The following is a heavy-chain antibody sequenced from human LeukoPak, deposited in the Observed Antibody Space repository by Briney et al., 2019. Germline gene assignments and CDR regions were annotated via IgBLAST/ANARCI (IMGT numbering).Heavy chain of an antibody. CDR3: ARDNDFWSGFEFDY. J-gene: IGHJ4*02. D-gene: IGHD3-3*01. CDR2: ISSSGSTI. V-gene: IGHV3-48*04. Sequence: GGSLRLSCAASGFTFSSYSMNWVRQAPGKGLEWVSYISSSGSTIYYADSVKGRFTISRDNAKNSLYLQMNSLRAEDTAVYYCARDNDFWSGFEFDYWGQGTLVTVSS. CDR1: GFTFSSYS.